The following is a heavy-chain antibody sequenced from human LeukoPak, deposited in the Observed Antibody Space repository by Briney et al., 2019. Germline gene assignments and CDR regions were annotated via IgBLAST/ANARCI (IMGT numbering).Heavy chain of an antibody. V-gene: IGHV4-34*01. D-gene: IGHD6-13*01. CDR2: INHSGST. CDR3: ARRGGSSWPEETNVHFDY. Sequence: SETLSLTCAVYGGSFSGYYWSWIRQPPGKGLEWIGEINHSGSTNYNPSLKSRVTISVDTSKNQFSLKLSSVTAADTAVYYCARRGGSSWPEETNVHFDYWGQGTLVTVSS. J-gene: IGHJ4*02. CDR1: GGSFSGYY.